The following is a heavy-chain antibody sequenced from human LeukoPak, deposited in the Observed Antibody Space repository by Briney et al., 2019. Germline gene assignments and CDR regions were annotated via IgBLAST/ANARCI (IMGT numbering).Heavy chain of an antibody. D-gene: IGHD3-9*01. CDR1: GCSFTDYD. Sequence: ASVKVSCKASGCSFTDYDFSWVRQAPGQGLEWLGWVSIYNDNTNYAREFQDRITMTTDISTSTAYMELKSLTSDDTAVYFCARTGHYQFDSWGQGTLVTVSS. V-gene: IGHV1-18*01. J-gene: IGHJ4*02. CDR2: VSIYNDNT. CDR3: ARTGHYQFDS.